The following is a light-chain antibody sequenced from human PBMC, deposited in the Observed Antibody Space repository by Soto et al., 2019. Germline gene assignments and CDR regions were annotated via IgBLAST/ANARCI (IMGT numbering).Light chain of an antibody. CDR1: QSICIW. V-gene: IGKV1-5*03. Sequence: DIQMTRAPSTLSSFVGDRVTITCRASQSICIWLAWYQQKAGKAPKLLIYKASSLESGVPPRFSGSGSGTDFTLTISSLQPEDFATYYCQQANSFPYTFGQGTRLEI. J-gene: IGKJ5*01. CDR3: QQANSFPYT. CDR2: KAS.